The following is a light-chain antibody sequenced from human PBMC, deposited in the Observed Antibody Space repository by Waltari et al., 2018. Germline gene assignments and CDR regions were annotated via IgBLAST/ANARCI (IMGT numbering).Light chain of an antibody. Sequence: EIVMTQSPATLSVSPGERATLSCRASQSVSSNLAWYQQKLGQSPRLLIYDASTRATGIPARFSGSGSGTEFTLTISSLQSGDFAVYYCQQYNNWPLTFGGGTKVEIK. CDR2: DAS. CDR3: QQYNNWPLT. V-gene: IGKV3-15*01. CDR1: QSVSSN. J-gene: IGKJ4*01.